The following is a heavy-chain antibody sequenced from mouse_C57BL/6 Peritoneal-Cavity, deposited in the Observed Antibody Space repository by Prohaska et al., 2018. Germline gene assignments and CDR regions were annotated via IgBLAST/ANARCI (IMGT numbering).Heavy chain of an antibody. J-gene: IGHJ2*01. CDR2: IYPGSGDT. Sequence: QVQLQQYGPELVKHGASVKISCKASGYSFTSYYIHWVKQRTGQGLEWIGWIYPGSGDTQYNGKCKGKATLTADTSSSTAYMQLSSLTSEDSAVYYCARSEIYYRGYWGQGTTLTVYS. CDR3: ARSEIYYRGY. D-gene: IGHD1-1*01. CDR1: GYSFTSYY. V-gene: IGHV1-66*01.